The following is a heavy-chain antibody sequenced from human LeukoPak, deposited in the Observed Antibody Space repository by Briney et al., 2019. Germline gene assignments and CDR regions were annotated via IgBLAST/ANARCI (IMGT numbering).Heavy chain of an antibody. D-gene: IGHD6-19*01. J-gene: IGHJ6*03. Sequence: PGRSLRLFCAASGFTFSSYGMHWVRQAPGKGLEWVSGIWYDGSNKYYADSVKGRFTISRDNSKNTLYLQMNSLRAEDTAVYYCAKDHRVAVATNYYYYYMDVWGKGTTVTVSS. V-gene: IGHV3-33*06. CDR3: AKDHRVAVATNYYYYYMDV. CDR2: IWYDGSNK. CDR1: GFTFSSYG.